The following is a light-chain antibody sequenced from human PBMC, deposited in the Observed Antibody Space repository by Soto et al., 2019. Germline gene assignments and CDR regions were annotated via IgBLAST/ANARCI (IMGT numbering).Light chain of an antibody. Sequence: ETVLTQSPATLSLSPGERATLSCRASQSVDIYLAWYQQKPGQAPRILIYDASNRATGIPARFSGSGSGTDFTLTISSLEPEDFAVYYCQQRKIWPPLTFGGGTRVEIK. V-gene: IGKV3-11*01. CDR2: DAS. J-gene: IGKJ4*01. CDR3: QQRKIWPPLT. CDR1: QSVDIY.